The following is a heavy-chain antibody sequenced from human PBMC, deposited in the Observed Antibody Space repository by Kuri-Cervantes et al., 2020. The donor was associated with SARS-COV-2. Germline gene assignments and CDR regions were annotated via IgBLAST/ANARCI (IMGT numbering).Heavy chain of an antibody. Sequence: GGSLRLSCAASGFTFSSYGMHWVRQAPGKGLEWVAVIWYDGSNKYYADSVKGRFTISRDNSKNTLYLQMNSLRAEDTAVYYCARDGKYYDILTGYFSPPYYYYYYYMDVWGKGTTVTVSS. J-gene: IGHJ6*03. CDR3: ARDGKYYDILTGYFSPPYYYYYYYMDV. D-gene: IGHD3-9*01. V-gene: IGHV3-33*01. CDR1: GFTFSSYG. CDR2: IWYDGSNK.